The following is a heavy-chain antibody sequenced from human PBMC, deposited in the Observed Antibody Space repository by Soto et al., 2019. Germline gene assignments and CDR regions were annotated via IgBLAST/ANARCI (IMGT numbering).Heavy chain of an antibody. CDR2: IDRSSGYR. CDR1: GFTFSRYS. V-gene: IGHV3-21*01. J-gene: IGHJ6*02. CDR3: ARDRVPASLLDYPYGMDV. Sequence: EVQLVESGGGLVKPGGSLRLSCGASGFTFSRYSMNWVRQAPGKGLEWVSSIDRSSGYRYYADSVKGRFTISRDNAKNSLFLQMNSLRTEDTAIYYCARDRVPASLLDYPYGMDVWGQGTTVTVSS.